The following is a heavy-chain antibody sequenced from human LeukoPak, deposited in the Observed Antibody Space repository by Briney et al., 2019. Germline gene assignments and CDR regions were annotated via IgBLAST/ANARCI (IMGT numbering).Heavy chain of an antibody. CDR3: ARDLRYYDFWSGPFDI. CDR1: GFTFSGYS. D-gene: IGHD3-3*01. V-gene: IGHV3-30*03. J-gene: IGHJ3*02. CDR2: ISYDGSNK. Sequence: GGSLRLSCAASGFTFSGYSMNWVRQAPGKGLEWVAVISYDGSNKYYADSVKGRFTISRDNSKNTLYLQMNSLRAEDTAVYYCARDLRYYDFWSGPFDIWGQGTMVTVSS.